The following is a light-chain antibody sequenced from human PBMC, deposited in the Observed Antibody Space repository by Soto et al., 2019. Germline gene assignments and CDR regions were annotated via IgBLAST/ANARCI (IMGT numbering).Light chain of an antibody. CDR2: TNN. CDR1: RSNIGRNY. Sequence: QSVLTQPPSASGTPGQRVTISCSGSRSNIGRNYVYWYQDLPGTAPKLLIQTNNERPSGVPDRFSGSKSGTSVSLAISGLRSEDEATYYCAAWDDSLNGQVFGGGTKLTVL. CDR3: AAWDDSLNGQV. V-gene: IGLV1-47*01. J-gene: IGLJ3*02.